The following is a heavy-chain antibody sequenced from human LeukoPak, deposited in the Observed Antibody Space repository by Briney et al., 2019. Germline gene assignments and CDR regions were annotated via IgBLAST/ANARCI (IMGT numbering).Heavy chain of an antibody. CDR2: ISVSGRTT. Sequence: SGGSLRLSCAASGFTFSSYATSWVRHAPGKGLEWVSGISVSGRTTYYADSVKGRFTISRDNSKNTLYLPMNSPRAADSAAYFCGKVGATAGTLRIEYFQHWGQGTLVTVSS. D-gene: IGHD6-13*01. J-gene: IGHJ1*01. CDR1: GFTFSSYA. V-gene: IGHV3-23*01. CDR3: GKVGATAGTLRIEYFQH.